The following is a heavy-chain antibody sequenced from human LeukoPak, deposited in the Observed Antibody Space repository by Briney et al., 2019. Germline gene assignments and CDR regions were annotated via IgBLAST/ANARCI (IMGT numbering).Heavy chain of an antibody. V-gene: IGHV1-2*06. J-gene: IGHJ4*02. Sequence: ASVQVSCKASGYTFTGYYMHWVRQAPGQGLEWMGRINPNSGGTNYAQKFQGRVTMTRDTSISTAYMELSRLRSDDTSVYYCARVRSEAGPANFDYWGQGTLVTVSS. CDR2: INPNSGGT. D-gene: IGHD6-19*01. CDR3: ARVRSEAGPANFDY. CDR1: GYTFTGYY.